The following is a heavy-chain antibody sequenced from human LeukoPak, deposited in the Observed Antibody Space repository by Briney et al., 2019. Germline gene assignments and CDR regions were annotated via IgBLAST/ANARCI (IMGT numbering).Heavy chain of an antibody. CDR2: INHSGST. J-gene: IGHJ3*02. D-gene: IGHD6-13*01. V-gene: IGHV4-34*01. Sequence: SETLSLTCAVYGGSFSGYYWSWIRQPPGKGLEWIGEINHSGSTNYNPSLKSRVTISVDTSKNQFSLKLSSVTAADTAVYYCARRVLAAAGTNYAFDIWGQGTMVTVSS. CDR1: GGSFSGYY. CDR3: ARRVLAAAGTNYAFDI.